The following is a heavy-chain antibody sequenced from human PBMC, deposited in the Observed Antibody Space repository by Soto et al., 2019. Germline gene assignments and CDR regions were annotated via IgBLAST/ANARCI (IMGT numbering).Heavy chain of an antibody. D-gene: IGHD2-2*01. CDR1: GASISSYY. V-gene: IGHV4-59*01. J-gene: IGHJ6*02. CDR2: IYYSGST. CDR3: ARGPKYQRLGHYYYYGMDV. Sequence: SETLSLTCNVSGASISSYYWSWIRQPPGKGLEWIGYIYYSGSTNYNPSLKSRVTISVDTSKNQYSLKLSSVTAADTAVYYCARGPKYQRLGHYYYYGMDVWGQGTTVTVSS.